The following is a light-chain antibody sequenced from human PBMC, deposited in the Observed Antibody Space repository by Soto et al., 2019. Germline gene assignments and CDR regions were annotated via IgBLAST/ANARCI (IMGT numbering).Light chain of an antibody. CDR2: EVS. V-gene: IGLV2-8*01. CDR1: SSDVGGYNS. Sequence: QSALTQPPSASGSPGRSVTIPCTGTSSDVGGYNSVSWYQQHPGKVPKLMIYEVSKRPSGDPDRFSGSKSGNTASLTVSGLQAEDEADYYCSSYAGSNNLVFGGGTKLTVL. CDR3: SSYAGSNNLV. J-gene: IGLJ2*01.